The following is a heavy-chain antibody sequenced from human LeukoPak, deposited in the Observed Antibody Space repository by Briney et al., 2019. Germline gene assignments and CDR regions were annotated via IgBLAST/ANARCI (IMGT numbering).Heavy chain of an antibody. CDR1: GYSFTSYD. CDR3: ARVRQAIYSYGAGWFDP. J-gene: IGHJ5*02. Sequence: GASVKVSCKASGYSFTSYDINWVRQATGQGLEWMGWMNPDSGNTGYAQKFQGRVTMTRNTSISTAYMELSSLRSEDTAVYYCARVRQAIYSYGAGWFDPWGQGTLVTVSS. D-gene: IGHD5-18*01. V-gene: IGHV1-8*01. CDR2: MNPDSGNT.